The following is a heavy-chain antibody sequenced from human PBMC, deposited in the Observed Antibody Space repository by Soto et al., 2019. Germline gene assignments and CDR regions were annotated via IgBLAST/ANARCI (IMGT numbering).Heavy chain of an antibody. J-gene: IGHJ6*02. D-gene: IGHD6-19*01. V-gene: IGHV3-30-3*01. CDR1: GFTFSSYA. CDR2: ISYDGSNK. CDR3: ARDREWLVDYYYYGMDV. Sequence: QVQLVESGGGVVQPGRSLRLSCAASGFTFSSYAMHWVRQARGKGLEWVAVISYDGSNKYYADSVKGRFTISRDNSKNTLYLQMNGLRAEDTAVYYCARDREWLVDYYYYGMDVWGQGTTVTVSS.